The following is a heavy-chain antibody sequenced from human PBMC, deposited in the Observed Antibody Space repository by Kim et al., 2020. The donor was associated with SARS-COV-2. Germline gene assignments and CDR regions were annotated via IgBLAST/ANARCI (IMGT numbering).Heavy chain of an antibody. V-gene: IGHV3-33*06. CDR1: GFTFSSYG. CDR2: IWYDGSNK. D-gene: IGHD3-9*01. Sequence: GGSLRLSCAASGFTFSSYGMHWVRQAPGKGLEWVAVIWYDGSNKYYADSVKGRFTISRDNSKNTLYLQMNSLRAEDTAVYYCAKGVGGVRYFDWLLRSQQRRGMDVWGQGTTVTVSS. CDR3: AKGVGGVRYFDWLLRSQQRRGMDV. J-gene: IGHJ6*02.